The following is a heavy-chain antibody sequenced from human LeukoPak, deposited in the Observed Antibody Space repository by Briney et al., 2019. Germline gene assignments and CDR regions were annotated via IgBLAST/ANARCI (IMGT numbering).Heavy chain of an antibody. D-gene: IGHD3-22*01. CDR2: INSDGSST. V-gene: IGHV3-74*01. Sequence: PGGSLRLSCAASGFTFSSYWMHWVRQAPGKGLVWVSRINSDGSSTSYADSVKDRFTISRDNAKNTLYLQMNSLRAEDTAVYYCARGRSDYYDSSGYYNWGQGTLVTVSS. CDR1: GFTFSSYW. CDR3: ARGRSDYYDSSGYYN. J-gene: IGHJ4*02.